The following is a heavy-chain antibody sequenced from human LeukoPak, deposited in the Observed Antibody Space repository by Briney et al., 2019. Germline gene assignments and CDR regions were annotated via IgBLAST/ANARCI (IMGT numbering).Heavy chain of an antibody. V-gene: IGHV3-30*02. CDR3: AKGYYDFWSGFLDY. J-gene: IGHJ4*02. D-gene: IGHD3-3*01. Sequence: GGSLRLSCAASGFTFSSYGIHWVRQAPGKGLEWVAFIRYDGSNKYYADSVKGRFTISRDNSKNTLYLQMNSLRAEDTAVYYCAKGYYDFWSGFLDYWGQGTLVTVSS. CDR1: GFTFSSYG. CDR2: IRYDGSNK.